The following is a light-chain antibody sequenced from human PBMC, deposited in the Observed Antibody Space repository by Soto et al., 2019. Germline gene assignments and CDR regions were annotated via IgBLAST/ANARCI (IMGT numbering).Light chain of an antibody. J-gene: IGKJ3*01. Sequence: EIVLTQSPGTLSLYPGERATLSCRASQSVNSNYLVWYQQKPGQAPRLLIYGASTRAAGITDRFSASGSGTEFTLTISRLEPEDFAVYYCQHYYNSPLFGPGTKVDMK. CDR2: GAS. V-gene: IGKV3-20*01. CDR3: QHYYNSPL. CDR1: QSVNSNY.